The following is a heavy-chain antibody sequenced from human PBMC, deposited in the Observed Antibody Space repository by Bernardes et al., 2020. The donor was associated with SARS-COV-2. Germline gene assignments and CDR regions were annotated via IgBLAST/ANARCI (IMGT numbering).Heavy chain of an antibody. Sequence: GGSLRLSRAASGFTLNTYATDWVRQAPGKGLGWVAVISFDGSNKYYADSVKGRFTISRDNSRNTLYLLMNSLRPEDTAVYYCARDWDYGESGYYYGVDVWGQGTTVTVSS. CDR1: GFTLNTYA. V-gene: IGHV3-30-3*01. CDR2: ISFDGSNK. D-gene: IGHD4-17*01. J-gene: IGHJ6*02. CDR3: ARDWDYGESGYYYGVDV.